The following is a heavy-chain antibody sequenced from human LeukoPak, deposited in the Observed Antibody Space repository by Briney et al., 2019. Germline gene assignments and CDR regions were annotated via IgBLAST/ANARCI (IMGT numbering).Heavy chain of an antibody. Sequence: ASVNVSCKASGYTFTAYYMHWVRQAPGQGLEWMGWINPNSGRTNYAQKFQGRVTMTRDTSISTAYMELSRLRSDDTAVYYCARDRVVVPAAFDYWGQGTLVTVSS. CDR1: GYTFTAYY. J-gene: IGHJ4*02. D-gene: IGHD2-2*01. CDR3: ARDRVVVPAAFDY. V-gene: IGHV1-2*02. CDR2: INPNSGRT.